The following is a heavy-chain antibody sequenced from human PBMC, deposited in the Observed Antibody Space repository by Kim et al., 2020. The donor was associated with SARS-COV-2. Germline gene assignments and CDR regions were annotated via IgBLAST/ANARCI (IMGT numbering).Heavy chain of an antibody. V-gene: IGHV1-24*01. CDR2: FDPEDGET. J-gene: IGHJ4*02. CDR3: ATVPYYDSSGYYYDFDY. Sequence: ASVKVSCKVSGYTLTELSMHWVRQAPGKGLEWMGGFDPEDGETIYAQKFQGRVTMTEDTSTDTAYMELSSLRSEDTAVYYCATVPYYDSSGYYYDFDYWGQGTLVTVSS. D-gene: IGHD3-22*01. CDR1: GYTLTELS.